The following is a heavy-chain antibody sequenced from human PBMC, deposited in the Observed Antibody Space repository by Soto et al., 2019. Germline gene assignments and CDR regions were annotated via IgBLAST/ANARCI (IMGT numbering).Heavy chain of an antibody. CDR2: IIPILGIA. CDR3: AREGSGYCSSTSCPPFDY. CDR1: GGTFSSYT. J-gene: IGHJ4*02. D-gene: IGHD2-2*03. V-gene: IGHV1-69*08. Sequence: QVQLVQSGAEVKKPGSSVKVSCKASGGTFSSYTISWVRQAPGQGLEWMGRIIPILGIANYAQKFQGRVTITADKSKSTAYMELSSLRSEDTAVYYCAREGSGYCSSTSCPPFDYWGQGTLVTVSS.